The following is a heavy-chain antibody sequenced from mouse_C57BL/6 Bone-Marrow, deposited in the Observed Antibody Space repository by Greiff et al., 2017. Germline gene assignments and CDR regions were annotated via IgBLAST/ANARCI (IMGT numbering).Heavy chain of an antibody. CDR2: ISGGGGNT. CDR1: GFTFSSYT. J-gene: IGHJ4*01. V-gene: IGHV5-9*04. Sequence: EVQLVESGGGLVKPGGSLKLSCAASGFTFSSYTMSWVRQTPEKRLEWVATISGGGGNTYYPDSVKGRFTISRDNAKNTLYLQMSSLRSEDTAVYYCARTYYAMDYWGQGTSVTVSS. CDR3: ARTYYAMDY.